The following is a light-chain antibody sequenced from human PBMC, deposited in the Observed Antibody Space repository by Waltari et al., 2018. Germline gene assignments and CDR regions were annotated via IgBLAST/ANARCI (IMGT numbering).Light chain of an antibody. CDR3: QQYYGTPLT. CDR1: QSVGNK. J-gene: IGKJ4*01. V-gene: IGKV3-15*01. CDR2: DAS. Sequence: EIEMTQSPATLSVSPGERATVSCRASQSVGNKLAWYQQKPGQAPRLLFYDASTRATGIPVRFSGSGSGTEFTLTISSLQSEDVAVYYCQQYYGTPLTFGGGTRVEIK.